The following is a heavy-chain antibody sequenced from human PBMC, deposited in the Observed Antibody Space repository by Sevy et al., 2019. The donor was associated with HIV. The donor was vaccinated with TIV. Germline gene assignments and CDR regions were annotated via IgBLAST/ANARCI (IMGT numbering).Heavy chain of an antibody. CDR2: IYPGDSDT. CDR1: GYSFTSYW. D-gene: IGHD4-17*01. Sequence: GGCLRLSCKGSGYSFTSYWIGWVRQMPGKGLEWMGIIYPGDSDTRYSPSFQGQVTISADKSISTAYLQWSSLKASDTAMDYCARAHAYGGNAGDFDYWGQGTLVTVSS. CDR3: ARAHAYGGNAGDFDY. J-gene: IGHJ4*02. V-gene: IGHV5-51*01.